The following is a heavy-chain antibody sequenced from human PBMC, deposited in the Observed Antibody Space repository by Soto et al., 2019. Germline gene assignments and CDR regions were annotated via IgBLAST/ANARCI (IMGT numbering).Heavy chain of an antibody. D-gene: IGHD3-9*01. CDR2: ISSSGSTI. Sequence: LRLSCAASGFTFSSYEMNWVRQAPGKGLEWVSYISSSGSTIYYADSVKGRFTISRDNAKNSLYLQMNSLRAEDTAVYYCARADWLLPFDYWGQGTLVTVSS. CDR3: ARADWLLPFDY. J-gene: IGHJ4*02. CDR1: GFTFSSYE. V-gene: IGHV3-48*03.